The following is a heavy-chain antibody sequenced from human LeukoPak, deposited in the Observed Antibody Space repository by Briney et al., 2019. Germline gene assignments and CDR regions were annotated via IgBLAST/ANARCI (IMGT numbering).Heavy chain of an antibody. D-gene: IGHD3-22*01. CDR3: ARDSLPYYYDSSGSINWFDP. V-gene: IGHV3-64*01. CDR2: ISSNGGST. Sequence: GGSLRLSCAASGFTFSSYAMHWVRQAPGKGLEYVSAISSNGGSTYYANSVKGRFTISRDNSKNTLYLQMGSLRAEDMVVYYCARDSLPYYYDSSGSINWFDPWGQGTLVTVSS. CDR1: GFTFSSYA. J-gene: IGHJ5*02.